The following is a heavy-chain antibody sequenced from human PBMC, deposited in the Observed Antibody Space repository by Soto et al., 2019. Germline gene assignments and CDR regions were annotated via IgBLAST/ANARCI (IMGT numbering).Heavy chain of an antibody. CDR2: ISAYNGNT. V-gene: IGHV1-18*01. CDR1: GYTFTSYG. CDR3: AREGYYDILTGYPDW. Sequence: VKVSCKASGYTFTSYGISWVRQAPGQGLEWMGWISAYNGNTNYAQKLQGRVTMTTDTSTSTAYMELRSLRSDDTAVYYCAREGYYDILTGYPDWWGQGTLVTVSS. J-gene: IGHJ4*02. D-gene: IGHD3-9*01.